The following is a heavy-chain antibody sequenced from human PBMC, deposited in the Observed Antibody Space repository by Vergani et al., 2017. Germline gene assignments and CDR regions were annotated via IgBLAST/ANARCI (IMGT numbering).Heavy chain of an antibody. CDR2: INHSGST. CDR3: AREWGPYSSSMDV. V-gene: IGHV4-34*01. CDR1: GGSFSGYY. D-gene: IGHD6-6*01. Sequence: QVQLQQWGAGLLKPSETLSLTCAVYGGSFSGYYWSWIRQPPGKGLEWIGEINHSGSTNYNPSLKSRVTISVDTSKNQFSLKLSSVTAADTAVYYCAREWGPYSSSMDVWGKGTTVTVSS. J-gene: IGHJ6*04.